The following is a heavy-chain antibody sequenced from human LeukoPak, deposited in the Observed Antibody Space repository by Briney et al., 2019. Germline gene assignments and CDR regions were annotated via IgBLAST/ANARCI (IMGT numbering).Heavy chain of an antibody. CDR2: IKPSGTET. Sequence: YPGGSLRLSCAASGFTFSTYWMTWVRQAPGKGLEWVANIKPSGTETYYGDPVKGRFTISRDNAKNLLYLQMSSLRAEDTAVYSCGRFGDEAGIDNWGQGTLVTVSS. CDR1: GFTFSTYW. D-gene: IGHD3-10*01. J-gene: IGHJ4*02. CDR3: GRFGDEAGIDN. V-gene: IGHV3-7*01.